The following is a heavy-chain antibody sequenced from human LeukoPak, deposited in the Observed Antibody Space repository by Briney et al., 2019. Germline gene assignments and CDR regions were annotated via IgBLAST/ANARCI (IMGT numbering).Heavy chain of an antibody. CDR1: GYSFSNYW. V-gene: IGHV5-51*01. J-gene: IGHJ6*03. D-gene: IGHD2-15*01. CDR2: IYPGDSDT. Sequence: GESLKISCQGSGYSFSNYWIGWVRQMPGRGLEWMGIIYPGDSDTTYSPSFQGQVTISADKSISTAYLQWSSLKASDTAMDYCARQRDRPQDYYMDVWGKGTTVTVSS. CDR3: ARQRDRPQDYYMDV.